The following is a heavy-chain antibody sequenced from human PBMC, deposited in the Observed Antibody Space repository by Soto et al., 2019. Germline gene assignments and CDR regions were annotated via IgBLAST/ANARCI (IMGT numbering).Heavy chain of an antibody. CDR3: PRPQGSSTSLEIYYYSYSGMDV. J-gene: IGHJ6*02. Sequence: QVQLVQSGAEVKKPGSSVKVSCKASGGTFGSYAISWVRQAPGQGLEWMGGIIPITATANYAQKFQGRVTITADESTSTASMQLSSLRPEDTAVYYCPRPQGSSTSLEIYYYSYSGMDVWGQGTRVTVSS. CDR2: IIPITATA. CDR1: GGTFGSYA. V-gene: IGHV1-69*01. D-gene: IGHD2-2*01.